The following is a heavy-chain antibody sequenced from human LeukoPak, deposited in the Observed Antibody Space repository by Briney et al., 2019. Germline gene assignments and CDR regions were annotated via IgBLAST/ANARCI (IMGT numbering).Heavy chain of an antibody. J-gene: IGHJ3*02. CDR2: INHSGST. D-gene: IGHD6-6*01. Sequence: SQTLSLTCTVSGGSIRSGGDYWSWIRQPPGKGLEWIGEINHSGSTNYNPSLKSRVTISVDTSKNQFSLKLSSVTAADTAVYYCARGRIRRYSSSRDDAFDIWVQGTMVTVSS. V-gene: IGHV4-34*01. CDR1: GGSIRSGGDY. CDR3: ARGRIRRYSSSRDDAFDI.